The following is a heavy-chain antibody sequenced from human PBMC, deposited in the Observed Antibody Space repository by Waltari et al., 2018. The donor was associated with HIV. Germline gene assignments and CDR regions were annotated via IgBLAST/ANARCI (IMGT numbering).Heavy chain of an antibody. CDR3: ARFFPTATTTGWYLDL. Sequence: QVHLVQSGAELKKTGASVKLSCKASGYTFTNFGINWVRQAHGQGLEWMGWFNSYNGDTKYAQKFQDRVTMTTDTSTSTAYMELRSLRSDDTAVYYCARFFPTATTTGWYLDLWGPGTLVTMSS. CDR2: FNSYNGDT. V-gene: IGHV1-18*01. CDR1: GYTFTNFG. D-gene: IGHD4-17*01. J-gene: IGHJ2*01.